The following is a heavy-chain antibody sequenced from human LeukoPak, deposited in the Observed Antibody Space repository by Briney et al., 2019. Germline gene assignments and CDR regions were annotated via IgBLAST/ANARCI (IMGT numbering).Heavy chain of an antibody. Sequence: GGSLRLSCAASGFIFSDSWMSWVRQAPGKGLEWVDNIKQDGSDKYYADSVKGRFTISRDNAKKSLDLQMNSLRAEDTAVYCCARYRVKGISWPLDVWGQGTMVTVSS. CDR3: ARYRVKGISWPLDV. V-gene: IGHV3-7*01. CDR2: IKQDGSDK. CDR1: GFIFSDSW. J-gene: IGHJ3*01. D-gene: IGHD3-3*02.